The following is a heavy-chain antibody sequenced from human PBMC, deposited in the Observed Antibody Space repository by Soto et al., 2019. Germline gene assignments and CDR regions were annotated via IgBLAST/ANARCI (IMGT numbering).Heavy chain of an antibody. Sequence: EVHLVESGGGLVQPGGSLRLSCAASGFTVGNNYMSWVRQAPGKGLGWVSIIHRGGSTSYADSVKGRFTISRDSSKNILYLQINGLTADDTAVYYCARSANTYGSPFDYWGQGALVTVSS. V-gene: IGHV3-66*01. CDR3: ARSANTYGSPFDY. CDR1: GFTVGNNY. D-gene: IGHD3-10*01. J-gene: IGHJ4*02. CDR2: IHRGGST.